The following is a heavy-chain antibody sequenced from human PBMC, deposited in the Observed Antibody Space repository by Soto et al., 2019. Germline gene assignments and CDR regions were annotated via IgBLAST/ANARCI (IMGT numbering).Heavy chain of an antibody. D-gene: IGHD6-13*01. Sequence: QVQLQASGPGLVKPSGTLSLTCAVSGVSISSNNWWSWVRQPPGKGLEWIGEIYHSGSTNYNPSLKSRLTTSMDKSKNQFSLKMTSVTAADTAFYYCAKYKPIHSNYSSSFDYWGQGTLVTVSS. CDR2: IYHSGST. J-gene: IGHJ4*02. CDR1: GVSISSNNW. CDR3: AKYKPIHSNYSSSFDY. V-gene: IGHV4-4*02.